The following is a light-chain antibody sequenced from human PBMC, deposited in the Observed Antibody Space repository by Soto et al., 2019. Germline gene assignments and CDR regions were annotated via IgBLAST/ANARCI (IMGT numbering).Light chain of an antibody. CDR1: QSVLYSSNSKNY. J-gene: IGKJ4*01. CDR2: WAS. V-gene: IGKV4-1*01. Sequence: DIVMTQSPDSLAVSLGERATINCKSSQSVLYSSNSKNYLAWYQQKPGQPLKLLIYWASTRESGVPDRFSGSGTGTDFTLTNSSPQAEDVAVYYCQQYYGTPLTFGGGTKVEIK. CDR3: QQYYGTPLT.